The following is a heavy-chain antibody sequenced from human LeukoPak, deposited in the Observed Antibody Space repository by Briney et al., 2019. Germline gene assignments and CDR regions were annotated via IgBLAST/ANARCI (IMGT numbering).Heavy chain of an antibody. CDR2: IYYSGST. CDR3: ARLPLVAAGGVYYYYGMDV. J-gene: IGHJ6*02. V-gene: IGHV4-61*08. Sequence: SETLSLTCTVSGGSISSGGYYWSWIRQPPGKGLEWIGYIYYSGSTNYNPSLKSRVSISVDTSKNQFSLKLSSVTAADTAVYYCARLPLVAAGGVYYYYGMDVWGQGTTVTVSS. CDR1: GGSISSGGYY. D-gene: IGHD6-13*01.